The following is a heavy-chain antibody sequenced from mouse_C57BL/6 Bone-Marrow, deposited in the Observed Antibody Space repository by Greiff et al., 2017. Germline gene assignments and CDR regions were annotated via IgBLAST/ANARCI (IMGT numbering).Heavy chain of an antibody. CDR1: GYTFTSYW. J-gene: IGHJ2*01. CDR2: IHPNSGST. D-gene: IGHD1-1*02. CDR3: ARGCGNYLDY. Sequence: QVQLQQPGAELVKPGASVKLSCKASGYTFTSYWMHWVKQRPGQGLEWIGMIHPNSGSTNYNEKFKSKATLTVDTSSSTAYMQLSGLTSEDSAVYYCARGCGNYLDYWGQGTPLTVSA. V-gene: IGHV1-64*01.